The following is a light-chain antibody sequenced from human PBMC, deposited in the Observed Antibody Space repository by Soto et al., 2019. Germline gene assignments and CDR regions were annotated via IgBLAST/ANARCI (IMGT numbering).Light chain of an antibody. CDR2: GAS. Sequence: EIVLTQSPGTLSLSPGERSTLSCRARQRVSSSYLAWYQQKPGQAPRQLIYGASSRSTGIPDRFSGSGSGTDFTLTITRLEPEDFAVYYCQHYRTSFGGGTRVEIK. CDR3: QHYRTS. CDR1: QRVSSSY. J-gene: IGKJ4*01. V-gene: IGKV3-20*01.